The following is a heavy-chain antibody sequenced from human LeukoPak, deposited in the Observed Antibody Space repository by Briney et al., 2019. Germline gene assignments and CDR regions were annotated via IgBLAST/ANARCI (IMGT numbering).Heavy chain of an antibody. V-gene: IGHV3-33*01. CDR3: ARSVNFWSGYPDY. D-gene: IGHD3-3*01. CDR2: IWYDGSSK. Sequence: GGSLRLSCAASGFTFNSYGMLWVRQAPGKGLEWVEVIWYDGSSKYYAASVKGRFTISRDNSKNTLHLQMNSLRAEDTAVYYCARSVNFWSGYPDYWGQGTLVTVSS. J-gene: IGHJ4*02. CDR1: GFTFNSYG.